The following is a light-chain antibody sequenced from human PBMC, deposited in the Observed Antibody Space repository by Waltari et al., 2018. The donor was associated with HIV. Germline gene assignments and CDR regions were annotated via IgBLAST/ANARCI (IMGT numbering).Light chain of an antibody. Sequence: QSVLTQPPSVSAAPGQKVTISCSGSSSNIGNNYVSWYQQLPGTAPKLLIYDKNKRPSGIPDRFSGSKSGTSATLGITGLQTGDEADYYCGTWDSSLSGVVFGGGTKLTVL. CDR1: SSNIGNNY. CDR3: GTWDSSLSGVV. CDR2: DKN. V-gene: IGLV1-51*01. J-gene: IGLJ2*01.